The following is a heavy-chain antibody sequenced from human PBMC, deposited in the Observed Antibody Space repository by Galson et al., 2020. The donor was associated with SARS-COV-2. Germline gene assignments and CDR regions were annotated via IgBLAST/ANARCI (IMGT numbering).Heavy chain of an antibody. Sequence: TGGSLRLTCAASGNTFSNFQMNWVRQAPGKGLEWVSYISGSGSTIYYSASVRGRFTISIDNAKNSLYLQMNSLRAEDTAVYYCAREGTGPIDYWGQGTLVIVSS. CDR1: GNTFSNFQ. CDR3: AREGTGPIDY. D-gene: IGHD1-1*01. CDR2: ISGSGSTI. V-gene: IGHV3-48*03. J-gene: IGHJ4*02.